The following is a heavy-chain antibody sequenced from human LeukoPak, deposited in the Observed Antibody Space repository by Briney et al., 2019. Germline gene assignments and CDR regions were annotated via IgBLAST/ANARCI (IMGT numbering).Heavy chain of an antibody. Sequence: TSETLSLTCTVSGGSINSYYWSWIRQPPGKGLEWIGYISYSGSTSYNPSLKSRVTMSIDTSKNQFSLKLSSVTAADTAVYYCARLIAAADYYYYGMDVWGQGTTVTVSS. CDR2: ISYSGST. V-gene: IGHV4-59*01. J-gene: IGHJ6*02. CDR3: ARLIAAADYYYYGMDV. CDR1: GGSINSYY. D-gene: IGHD6-13*01.